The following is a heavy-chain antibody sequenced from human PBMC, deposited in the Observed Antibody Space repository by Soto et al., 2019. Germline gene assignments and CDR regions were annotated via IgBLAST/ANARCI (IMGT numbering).Heavy chain of an antibody. Sequence: SETLSLTCTVSGGSISSSSYYRGWIRQPPGKGLEWIGSIYYSGSTYYNPSLKSRVTISVDTSKNQFSLKLSSVTAADTAVYYCARGFAYGSGSHRFDYWGQGTLVTVSS. V-gene: IGHV4-39*01. J-gene: IGHJ4*02. D-gene: IGHD3-10*01. CDR2: IYYSGST. CDR1: GGSISSSSYY. CDR3: ARGFAYGSGSHRFDY.